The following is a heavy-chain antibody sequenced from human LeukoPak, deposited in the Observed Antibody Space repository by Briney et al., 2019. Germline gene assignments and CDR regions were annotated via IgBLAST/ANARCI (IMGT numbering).Heavy chain of an antibody. Sequence: PGGSLRLSCAVSGITFRIYHWNGVRQAPGRGLEWVSFISTSTSTIYYADSVKGRFTISRDDAKNSLYLQMNSLRAEDTAVYYCAELGITMIGGVWGKGTTVTISS. CDR1: GITFRIYH. J-gene: IGHJ6*04. D-gene: IGHD3-10*02. CDR3: AELGITMIGGV. CDR2: ISTSTSTI. V-gene: IGHV3-48*01.